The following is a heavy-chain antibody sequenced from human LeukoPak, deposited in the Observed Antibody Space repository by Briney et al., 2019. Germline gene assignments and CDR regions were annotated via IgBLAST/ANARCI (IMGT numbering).Heavy chain of an antibody. V-gene: IGHV3-23*01. Sequence: GGSLRLSSAASGFTFSSYAMSWVRQAPGKGLEWVSAISSNGVSTYYADSVKGRFTISRDNSKNTLYLQVNSLRAEDTAVYYCARRPSYYFDYWGQGTLVTVS. J-gene: IGHJ4*02. CDR1: GFTFSSYA. CDR2: ISSNGVST. CDR3: ARRPSYYFDY.